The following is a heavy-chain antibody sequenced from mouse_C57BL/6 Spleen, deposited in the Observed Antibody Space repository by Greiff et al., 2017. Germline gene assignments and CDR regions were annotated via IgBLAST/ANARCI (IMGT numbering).Heavy chain of an antibody. CDR2: INPSTGGT. CDR1: GYSFTGYY. D-gene: IGHD1-1*01. J-gene: IGHJ1*03. CDR3: ARGDYGSSYWYFDV. V-gene: IGHV1-42*01. Sequence: EVQLQQSGPELVKPGASVKISCKASGYSFTGYYMNWVKQSPEKSLEWIGEINPSTGGTTYNQKFKAKATLTVDKSSSTAYMQLKSLTSEDSAVYYCARGDYGSSYWYFDVWGTGTTVTVSS.